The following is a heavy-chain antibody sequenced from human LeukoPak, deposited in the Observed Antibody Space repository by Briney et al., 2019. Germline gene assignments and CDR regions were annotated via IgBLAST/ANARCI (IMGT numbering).Heavy chain of an antibody. J-gene: IGHJ4*02. V-gene: IGHV4-59*01. Sequence: SETLSLTCTVSGGSISSYYWSWIRQPPGKGLEWIGYIYYSGSTNYNPSLKSRVTISVDTSKNQFSLKLSSVTAADTAVYYCARDLVAEMATIPDLGYWGQGTLVTVSS. CDR2: IYYSGST. CDR1: GGSISSYY. D-gene: IGHD5-24*01. CDR3: ARDLVAEMATIPDLGY.